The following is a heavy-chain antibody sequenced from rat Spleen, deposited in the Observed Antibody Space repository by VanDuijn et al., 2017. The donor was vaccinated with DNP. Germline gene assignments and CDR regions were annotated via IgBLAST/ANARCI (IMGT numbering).Heavy chain of an antibody. J-gene: IGHJ1*01. CDR3: ARGSGTYYWYFDF. CDR1: GFTFSSYW. D-gene: IGHD4-4*01. V-gene: IGHV5-58*01. Sequence: EVQLVETGGGLVQPGRSLKLSCVVSGFTFSSYWMYWIRQAPGKGLEWVASINTNSGSTYYPDSVKGRFTMSRDNAENTVYLQMNSLRSEDTATYYCARGSGTYYWYFDFWGPGTMVAVSS. CDR2: INTNSGST.